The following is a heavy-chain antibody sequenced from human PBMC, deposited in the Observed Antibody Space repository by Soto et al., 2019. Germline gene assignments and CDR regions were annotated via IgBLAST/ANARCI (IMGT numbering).Heavy chain of an antibody. Sequence: PSETLSLTCSVSGGSVSDKTYYWSWIRQPPGKRLEWIGYVYYSGTTNYNPSLKSRVTISVDLSKNRFSLRLSSVTTADTALYYCARTTAVPNTLRSRYFFDYWGQGTLVRVSS. J-gene: IGHJ4*02. CDR3: ARTTAVPNTLRSRYFFDY. CDR2: VYYSGTT. D-gene: IGHD4-17*01. CDR1: GGSVSDKTYY. V-gene: IGHV4-61*01.